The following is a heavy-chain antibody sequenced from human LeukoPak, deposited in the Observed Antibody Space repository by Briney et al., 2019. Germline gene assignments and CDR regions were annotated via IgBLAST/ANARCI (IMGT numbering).Heavy chain of an antibody. V-gene: IGHV1-69-2*01. Sequence: ASVKVSCKVSGYTFTDYYMHWVQQAPGKGFEWMGLVDPEDGETIYAEKFQGRVTITADTSTDTAYMELSSLRSEDTAVYYCANSRFDPWGQGTLVTVSS. D-gene: IGHD2/OR15-2a*01. J-gene: IGHJ5*02. CDR2: VDPEDGET. CDR1: GYTFTDYY. CDR3: ANSRFDP.